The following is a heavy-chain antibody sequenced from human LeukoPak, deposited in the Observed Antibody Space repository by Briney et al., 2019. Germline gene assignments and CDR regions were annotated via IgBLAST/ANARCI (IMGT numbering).Heavy chain of an antibody. CDR3: ARDRAVPAAKTYYFDY. CDR1: GFTFSSYA. Sequence: GGSLRLSCAASGFTFSSYAMHWVRQAPGKGLEWVAVISYDGSNKYYADSVKGRFTISRDNSKNTLYLQMNSLRAEDTAVYYCARDRAVPAAKTYYFDYWGQETLVTVPP. CDR2: ISYDGSNK. V-gene: IGHV3-30-3*01. D-gene: IGHD2-2*01. J-gene: IGHJ4*02.